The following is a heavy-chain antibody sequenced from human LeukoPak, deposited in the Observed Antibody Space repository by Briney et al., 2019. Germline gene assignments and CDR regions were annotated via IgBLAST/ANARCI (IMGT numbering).Heavy chain of an antibody. D-gene: IGHD6-19*01. CDR2: IRYDGSNK. CDR1: GFTFSSYG. Sequence: GGSLSLSCAASGFTFSSYGMHWVRHAPGRGLEWVAFIRYDGSNKYYAASVKGRFTVSRDNSKNTLYLQMNSLRAEDTAVYYCAKDYSSGWYFGEDFDYWGQGTLVTVSS. V-gene: IGHV3-30*02. J-gene: IGHJ4*02. CDR3: AKDYSSGWYFGEDFDY.